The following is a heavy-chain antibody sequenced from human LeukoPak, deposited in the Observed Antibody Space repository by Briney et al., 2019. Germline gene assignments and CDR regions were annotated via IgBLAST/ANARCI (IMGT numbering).Heavy chain of an antibody. CDR1: GGSISSYY. CDR2: IYTSGST. J-gene: IGHJ3*02. D-gene: IGHD4-17*01. CDR3: ARAPNTATVPKGGWAFDI. V-gene: IGHV4-4*07. Sequence: SETLSLTCTVSGGSISSYYWSWIRQPAGKGLEWIGRIYTSGSTNYNPSLKSRVTMSVDTSKNQFSLKLSSVTAADTAVYYCARAPNTATVPKGGWAFDIWGQGTMVTVSS.